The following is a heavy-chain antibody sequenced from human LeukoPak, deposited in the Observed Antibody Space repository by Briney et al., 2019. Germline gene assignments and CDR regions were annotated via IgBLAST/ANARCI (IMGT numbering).Heavy chain of an antibody. Sequence: GSLRLSCAASGFTFSSYWMHWVRQAPGKGLVWVSRVNPQGSGTSYTDSVKGRFTISRDNAKDALHLRMDNLRVEDTAVYYCARARWSSTGWFLGYWGQGTLVTVSS. V-gene: IGHV3-74*01. CDR2: VNPQGSGT. CDR1: GFTFSSYW. J-gene: IGHJ4*02. D-gene: IGHD6-19*01. CDR3: ARARWSSTGWFLGY.